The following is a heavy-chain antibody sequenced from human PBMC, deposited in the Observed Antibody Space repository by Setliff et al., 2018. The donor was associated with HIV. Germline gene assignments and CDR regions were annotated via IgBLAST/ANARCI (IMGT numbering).Heavy chain of an antibody. J-gene: IGHJ6*02. D-gene: IGHD2-21*01. CDR1: GYTFTKYP. Sequence: GASVKVSCKASGYTFTKYPMHWVRQAPGQRLEWMGWISIGNGNTKYSQHFQDRVSITRDTSASTTYMELTSLRSEDTAVYYCARSNGLDVWGQGTTVTVSS. V-gene: IGHV1-3*04. CDR2: ISIGNGNT. CDR3: ARSNGLDV.